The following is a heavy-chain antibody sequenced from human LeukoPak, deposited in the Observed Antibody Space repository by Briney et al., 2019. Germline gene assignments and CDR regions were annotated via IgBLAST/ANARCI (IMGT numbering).Heavy chain of an antibody. Sequence: GGSLRLSCAASGFAITDHHMDWVRQAPGKGLEWVSLIRDSGETFYADSVKGRFTISRDNSKNTMYLQMNRLRVEDTAVYFCARDRAVTQDWVEFDPWGQGTLVTVSS. CDR2: IRDSGET. V-gene: IGHV3-66*03. CDR3: ARDRAVTQDWVEFDP. J-gene: IGHJ5*02. D-gene: IGHD4-17*01. CDR1: GFAITDHH.